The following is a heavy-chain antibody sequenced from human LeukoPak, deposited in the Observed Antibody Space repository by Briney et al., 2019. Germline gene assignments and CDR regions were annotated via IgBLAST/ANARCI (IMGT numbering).Heavy chain of an antibody. D-gene: IGHD2-2*01. CDR2: IYYSGST. CDR3: ARDGPIVVVPAAIPGYYYYGMDV. Sequence: SETLSLTCTVSGGSVSSGSYYWSWIRQPPGKGLEWIGYIYYSGSTNYNPSLKSRVTISVDTSKNQLSLKLSSVTAADTAVYYCARDGPIVVVPAAIPGYYYYGMDVWGKGTTVTVSS. CDR1: GGSVSSGSYY. J-gene: IGHJ6*04. V-gene: IGHV4-61*01.